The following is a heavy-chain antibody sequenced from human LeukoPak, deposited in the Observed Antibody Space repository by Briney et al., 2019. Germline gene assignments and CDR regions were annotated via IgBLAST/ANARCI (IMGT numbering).Heavy chain of an antibody. J-gene: IGHJ4*02. CDR3: AKDSPYSGSYSRIFDY. Sequence: GGSLRLSCAASGFTFSSYSMNWVRQALGKGLEWVSYISSSSTIYYADSVKDRFTISRDNAKNSLYLQMNSLRAEDTAVYYCAKDSPYSGSYSRIFDYWGQGTLVTVSS. D-gene: IGHD1-26*01. CDR1: GFTFSSYS. CDR2: ISSSSTI. V-gene: IGHV3-48*01.